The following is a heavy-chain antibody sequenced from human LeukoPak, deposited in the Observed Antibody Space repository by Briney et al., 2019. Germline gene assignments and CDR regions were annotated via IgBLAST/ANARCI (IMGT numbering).Heavy chain of an antibody. D-gene: IGHD3-22*01. CDR3: ARSYYYDSSGYSDY. Sequence: ASVKVSCKASGYTFTSYGISWVRQAPGQGLEWMGWISAYNGNTNYAQKLQGRVTMTTGTSTSTAYMELRSLRSDDTAAYYCARSYYYDSSGYSDYWGQGTLVTVSS. CDR1: GYTFTSYG. CDR2: ISAYNGNT. J-gene: IGHJ4*02. V-gene: IGHV1-18*01.